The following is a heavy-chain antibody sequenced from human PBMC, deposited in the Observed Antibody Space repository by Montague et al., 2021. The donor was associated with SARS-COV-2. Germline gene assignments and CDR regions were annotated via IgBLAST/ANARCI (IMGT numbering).Heavy chain of an antibody. CDR2: IYYSGST. J-gene: IGHJ6*02. D-gene: IGHD6-13*01. V-gene: IGHV4-39*07. CDR1: GGSISSSSYY. Sequence: SETLSLTCTVSGGSISSSSYYWGWIRQPPGKGLEWIGSIYYSGSTSYNPSLKSRVTISVDTSKNQFSLKLSSVTAADTAVYYCARVGRQQLVRLSGMDVWGQGTTVTVFS. CDR3: ARVGRQQLVRLSGMDV.